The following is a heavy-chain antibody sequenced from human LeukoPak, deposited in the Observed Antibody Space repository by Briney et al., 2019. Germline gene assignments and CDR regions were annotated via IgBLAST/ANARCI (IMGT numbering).Heavy chain of an antibody. CDR3: ARGIGGYDLGLS. J-gene: IGHJ5*02. CDR1: GYTFTGYY. Sequence: SVKVSCKASGYTFTGYYMHWVRQAPGQGLEWMGGIIPIFGTANYAQKFQGRVTITADESTSTAYMELSSLRSEDTAVYYCARGIGGYDLGLSWGQGTLVTVSS. D-gene: IGHD5-12*01. CDR2: IIPIFGTA. V-gene: IGHV1-69*13.